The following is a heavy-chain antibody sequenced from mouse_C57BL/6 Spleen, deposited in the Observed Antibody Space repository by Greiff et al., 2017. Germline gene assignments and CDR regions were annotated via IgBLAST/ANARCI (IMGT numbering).Heavy chain of an antibody. CDR3: ARGGGNYDYFDY. V-gene: IGHV5-16*01. D-gene: IGHD2-1*01. CDR1: GFTFSDYY. Sequence: DVKLVESEGGLVQPGSSMKLSCTASGFTFSDYYMAWVRQVPEKGLEWVANINYDGSSTYYLDSLKSRFIISRDNAKNILYLQMSSLKSEDTATYYCARGGGNYDYFDYWGQGTTLTVSS. CDR2: INYDGSST. J-gene: IGHJ2*01.